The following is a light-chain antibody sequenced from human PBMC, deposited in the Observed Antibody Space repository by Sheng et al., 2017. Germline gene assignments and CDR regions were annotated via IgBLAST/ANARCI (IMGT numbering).Light chain of an antibody. Sequence: QSALTQPASVSGSPGQSITISCTGTSSDVGAYNYVSWYQQHPGKAPKVMIYDVSNRPSGVSTRFSGSKSGNTASLTISGLQAEDEADYYCSSYTSTTTLWVFGGGTKLTVL. CDR2: DVS. CDR1: SSDVGAYNY. J-gene: IGLJ3*02. V-gene: IGLV2-14*03. CDR3: SSYTSTTTLWV.